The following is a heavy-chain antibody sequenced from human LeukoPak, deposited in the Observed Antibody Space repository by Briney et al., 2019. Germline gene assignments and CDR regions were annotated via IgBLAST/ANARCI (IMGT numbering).Heavy chain of an antibody. CDR2: INPSGGST. Sequence: GASVKVSCKASGYTFTSYYMHWVRQAPGQGLEWMGIINPSGGSTSYAQKFQGRVTMTRDTSTSTVYMELSSLRSEDTAVYYCARDPALGYYSSTSCYGFDYWGQGTLVTVSS. V-gene: IGHV1-46*01. CDR1: GYTFTSYY. D-gene: IGHD2-2*01. CDR3: ARDPALGYYSSTSCYGFDY. J-gene: IGHJ4*02.